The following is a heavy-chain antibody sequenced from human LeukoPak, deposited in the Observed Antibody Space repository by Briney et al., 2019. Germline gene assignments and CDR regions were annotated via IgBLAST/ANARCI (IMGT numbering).Heavy chain of an antibody. D-gene: IGHD3-3*01. Sequence: PSETLSLTCTVSGGSISSYYWSWIRQPPGKGLGWIGYIYTSGSTNYNPSLKRRVTISVDTSKNQFSLKLSSVPAADTAVYYCARHGGRSGYGHYYMDVWGKGTTVTVSS. CDR3: ARHGGRSGYGHYYMDV. J-gene: IGHJ6*03. CDR1: GGSISSYY. CDR2: IYTSGST. V-gene: IGHV4-4*09.